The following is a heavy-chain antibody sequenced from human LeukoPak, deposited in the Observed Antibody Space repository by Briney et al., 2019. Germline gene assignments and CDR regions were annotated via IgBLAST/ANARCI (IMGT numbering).Heavy chain of an antibody. D-gene: IGHD3-16*01. Sequence: PGRSLRLSCAASGFTFSSFGMLWVRQAPGKGLEWVAVLSNDGRDKYYADSVKGRFTISRDNSKNSLYLQMNSLSDEDTAVYYCVRDDGNDYVWGSLDYWGQGTLVTVSS. V-gene: IGHV3-30*03. J-gene: IGHJ4*02. CDR3: VRDDGNDYVWGSLDY. CDR1: GFTFSSFG. CDR2: LSNDGRDK.